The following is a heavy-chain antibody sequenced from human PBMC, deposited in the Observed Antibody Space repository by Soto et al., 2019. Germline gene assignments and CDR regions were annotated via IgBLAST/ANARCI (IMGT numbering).Heavy chain of an antibody. Sequence: GGSLRLSCAASGFTFSSYAMSWVRQAPGKGLEWVSAISGSGGSTYYADSVKGRFTISRDNSKNTLYLQMNSLRAEDTAVYYCAKGWGIIMIGSGAFGRYLDLWGRGTLVTVSS. CDR2: ISGSGGST. J-gene: IGHJ2*01. CDR3: AKGWGIIMIGSGAFGRYLDL. D-gene: IGHD3-22*01. V-gene: IGHV3-23*01. CDR1: GFTFSSYA.